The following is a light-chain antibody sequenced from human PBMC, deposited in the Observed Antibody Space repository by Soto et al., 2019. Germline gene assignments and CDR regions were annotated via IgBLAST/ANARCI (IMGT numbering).Light chain of an antibody. V-gene: IGLV1-44*01. J-gene: IGLJ1*01. Sequence: QAVVTQPPSASGTPGQRVTISCSGSRSNIGGNTVSWYQQLPGTAPKLLIYTNNQRPSGVPDRFSGSKSGTSASLAISGLQSEDEADYYCAAWDASLNGYVFGTGTKLTVL. CDR1: RSNIGGNT. CDR3: AAWDASLNGYV. CDR2: TNN.